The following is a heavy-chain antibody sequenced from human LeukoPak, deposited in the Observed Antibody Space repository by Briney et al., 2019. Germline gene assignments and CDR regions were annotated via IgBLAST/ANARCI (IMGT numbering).Heavy chain of an antibody. Sequence: PGGSLRLSCAASGFTFSVYYMSWIRQAPGKGLEWVSYISSSGSTIYYADSVKGRFTISRDNAKNSLYLQMNSLRAEDTAVYYCAREITGTTNYYYGMDVWGQGTTVTVSS. D-gene: IGHD1-20*01. CDR1: GFTFSVYY. V-gene: IGHV3-11*01. J-gene: IGHJ6*02. CDR3: AREITGTTNYYYGMDV. CDR2: ISSSGSTI.